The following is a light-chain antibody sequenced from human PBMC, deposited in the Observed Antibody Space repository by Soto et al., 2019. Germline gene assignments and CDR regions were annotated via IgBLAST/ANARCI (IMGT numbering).Light chain of an antibody. CDR3: QQYNSWPPT. CDR2: GAA. V-gene: IGKV3-15*01. Sequence: EIVMTQSPATLSVSPGERVTLSCRASQSVFSSLAWYQQKPGQAPRLLIYGAATRATGIPARFSGSGSGTDFTLTISSLQSEDFAVYHCQQYNSWPPTFGPGTKVDIK. J-gene: IGKJ3*01. CDR1: QSVFSS.